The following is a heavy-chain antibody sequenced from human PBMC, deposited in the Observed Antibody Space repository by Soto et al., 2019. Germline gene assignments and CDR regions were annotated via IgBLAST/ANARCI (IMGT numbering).Heavy chain of an antibody. V-gene: IGHV2-5*02. CDR3: AHRRDDILTGYYSNWFDP. CDR2: IYWDDDK. D-gene: IGHD3-9*01. J-gene: IGHJ5*02. Sequence: EWLALIYWDDDKRYSPSLKSRLTITKDTSKNQVVLTMTNMDPVDTATYYCAHRRDDILTGYYSNWFDPWGQGTLVTVSS.